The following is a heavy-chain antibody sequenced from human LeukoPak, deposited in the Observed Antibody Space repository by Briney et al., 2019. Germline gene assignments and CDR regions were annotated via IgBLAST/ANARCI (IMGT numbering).Heavy chain of an antibody. D-gene: IGHD1-26*01. CDR2: IYHSGST. J-gene: IGHJ4*02. CDR1: GYSISSGYY. CDR3: ARASGLGGSSSGAWGAIFDY. Sequence: PSETLSLTCAVSGYSISSGYYWGWIRQPPGKGLEWIGSIYHSGSTYYNPSLKSRVPISVDTSKNQFSLKLSSVTAADTAVYYCARASGLGGSSSGAWGAIFDYWGQGTLVTVSS. V-gene: IGHV4-38-2*01.